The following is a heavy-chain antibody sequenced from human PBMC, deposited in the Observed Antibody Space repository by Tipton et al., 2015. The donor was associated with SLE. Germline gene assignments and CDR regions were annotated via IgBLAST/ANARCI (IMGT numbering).Heavy chain of an antibody. CDR3: ARMDIVIVPAARWRAFDI. Sequence: QSGPEVKEPGESLKISCKGSGYIFSDYWIAWVRQMPGKGLEWMGVIYPDDSDVRYNPSFEGQVIISADKSITTAYLQWGSLEASDSAMYYCARMDIVIVPAARWRAFDIWGQGTVVTVSS. D-gene: IGHD2-2*03. CDR1: GYIFSDYW. CDR2: IYPDDSDV. V-gene: IGHV5-51*03. J-gene: IGHJ3*02.